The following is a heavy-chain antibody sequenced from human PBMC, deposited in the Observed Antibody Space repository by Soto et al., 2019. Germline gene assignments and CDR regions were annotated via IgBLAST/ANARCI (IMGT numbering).Heavy chain of an antibody. V-gene: IGHV1-8*01. CDR1: GYAFTSYD. CDR2: MNPNSGDT. Sequence: ASVKVSCKASGYAFTSYDINWVRQATGQGLEWMGWMNPNSGDTGYVEKFQGRVTMTRDTSITTAYMELSSLRSEDTAVYCCGRSLGGGSVNFDYWGQGTLVTVSS. J-gene: IGHJ4*02. CDR3: GRSLGGGSVNFDY. D-gene: IGHD2-15*01.